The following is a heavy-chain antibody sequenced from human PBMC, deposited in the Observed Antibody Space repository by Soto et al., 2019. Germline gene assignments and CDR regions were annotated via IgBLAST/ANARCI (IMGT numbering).Heavy chain of an antibody. CDR3: ARDPSLPYQPLLYPAPPVWFDP. CDR2: IGAYNGNT. CDR1: GYTFTSYG. V-gene: IGHV1-18*04. Sequence: GASVKVSCKASGYTFTSYGISWVRQAPGQGLEWMGWIGAYNGNTNYAQKLQGRVTMTTDTSTSTAYMELRSLRSDDTAVYYCARDPSLPYQPLLYPAPPVWFDPWGQGTLVTVSS. J-gene: IGHJ5*02. D-gene: IGHD2-2*02.